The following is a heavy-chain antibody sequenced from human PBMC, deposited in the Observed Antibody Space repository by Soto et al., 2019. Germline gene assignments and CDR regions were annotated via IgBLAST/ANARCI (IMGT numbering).Heavy chain of an antibody. CDR1: GDAFTNYI. D-gene: IGHD1-26*01. V-gene: IGHV1-69*01. Sequence: QVQLVQSGAEVKKPGSSVKVSCKASGDAFTNYIFDWVRQAPGQGLEWMGGIIPMFGTPKYAQTFQDRVTITADGSTGTAYLELTSLRFDDTAVYYCARGRDQPPVGLYFDSWGEGTRVNVSS. CDR3: ARGRDQPPVGLYFDS. J-gene: IGHJ4*02. CDR2: IIPMFGTP.